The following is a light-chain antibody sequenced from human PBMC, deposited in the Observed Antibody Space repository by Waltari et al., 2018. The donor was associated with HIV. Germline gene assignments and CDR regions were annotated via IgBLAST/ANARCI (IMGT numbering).Light chain of an antibody. Sequence: QSELSQPPSASGTPGQRVAISCSGSSSNIGRNTVNWYQQLPGTAPKLLIYSNNRRPSGVPARVSGSKSGTSSSLAITGLQSEDEADYYCALWDDSLNGVLFGGGTKLTVL. CDR2: SNN. V-gene: IGLV1-44*01. J-gene: IGLJ2*01. CDR1: SSNIGRNT. CDR3: ALWDDSLNGVL.